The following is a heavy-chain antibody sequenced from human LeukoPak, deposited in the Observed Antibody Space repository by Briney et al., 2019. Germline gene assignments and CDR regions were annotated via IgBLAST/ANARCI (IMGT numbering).Heavy chain of an antibody. J-gene: IGHJ4*02. CDR2: MSSHGSYK. CDR1: GFTFSSYG. V-gene: IGHV3-30*18. D-gene: IGHD1-26*01. CDR3: AKNSGNYNGFDY. Sequence: GGSLRLSCAASGFTFSSYGMHWVRQAPGKGLEWVAVMSSHGSYKFYADSVKGRFAISRDNSKNTVYLQMNSLRAEDTAVYYCAKNSGNYNGFDYWGQGTLVTVSS.